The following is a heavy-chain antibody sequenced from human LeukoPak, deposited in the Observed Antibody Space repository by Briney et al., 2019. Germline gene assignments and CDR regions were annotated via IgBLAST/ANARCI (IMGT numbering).Heavy chain of an antibody. D-gene: IGHD6-13*01. CDR3: AHEQAGQDAFDI. Sequence: SGPTLVNPTQTLTLTRTFSGVSLSTSGVGVGWIRQPPEKALEWLALIYSDDDKRYHPSLKSRLTITKDTSKYQVVLTMTNMDPVDTATYFCAHEQAGQDAFDIWGQGTMVTVSS. V-gene: IGHV2-5*02. J-gene: IGHJ3*02. CDR1: GVSLSTSGVG. CDR2: IYSDDDK.